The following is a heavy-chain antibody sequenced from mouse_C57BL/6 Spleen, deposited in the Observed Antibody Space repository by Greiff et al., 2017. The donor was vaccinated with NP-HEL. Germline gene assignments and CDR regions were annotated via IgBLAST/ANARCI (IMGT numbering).Heavy chain of an antibody. CDR1: GYAFSSYW. CDR3: ARAVLDYAMDY. V-gene: IGHV1-80*01. J-gene: IGHJ4*01. CDR2: IYPGDGDT. D-gene: IGHD1-1*01. Sequence: VQLQQSGAELVKPGASVKISCKASGYAFSSYWMNWVKQRPGKGLEWIGQIYPGDGDTNYNGKFKGKATLTADKSSSTAYMQLSSLTSEDSAVDFCARAVLDYAMDYWGQGTSVTVSS.